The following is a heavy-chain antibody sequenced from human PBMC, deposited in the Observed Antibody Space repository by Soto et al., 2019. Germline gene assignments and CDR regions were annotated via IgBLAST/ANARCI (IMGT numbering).Heavy chain of an antibody. CDR2: IYATGST. Sequence: PSETLSLTCTVSGDSVSSGFYYWSWIRQPPGKGVEWIGRIYATGSTDYNPSLKSRLTMSVDMSKKQFSLTLRSVTAADTAMYYCVRDGTKNLRDWFDPGGQGILVTVSS. CDR3: VRDGTKNLRDWFDP. V-gene: IGHV4-61*01. J-gene: IGHJ5*02. CDR1: GDSVSSGFYY. D-gene: IGHD1-1*01.